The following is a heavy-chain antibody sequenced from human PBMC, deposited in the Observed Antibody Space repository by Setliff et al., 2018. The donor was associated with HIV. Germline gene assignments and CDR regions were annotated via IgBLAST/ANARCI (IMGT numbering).Heavy chain of an antibody. CDR3: ARETSGNYNY. CDR2: VYPSGGST. J-gene: IGHJ4*02. V-gene: IGHV1-46*01. Sequence: ASVKVSCKASGYTFTSYYMHWVRQAPGQGLEWMGMVYPSGGSTSYAQKFQGRVTMTRDTSTSTVYMELSSLRSEDTAVYYCARETSGNYNYWGQGTLVTVSS. D-gene: IGHD1-26*01. CDR1: GYTFTSYY.